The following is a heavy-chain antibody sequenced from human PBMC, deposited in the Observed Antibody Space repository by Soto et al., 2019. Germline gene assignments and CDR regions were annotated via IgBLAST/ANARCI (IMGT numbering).Heavy chain of an antibody. D-gene: IGHD5-12*01. J-gene: IGHJ6*03. Sequence: GGSLRLSCAASGFTFSSYAMSWVRQAPGRGLEWVSAISGSGGSTYYADSVKGRFTISRDNSKNTLYLQMSSLRAEDTAVYYCAKDRGYSGYDDYYYMGVWGKGTTVTVSS. CDR2: ISGSGGST. V-gene: IGHV3-23*01. CDR1: GFTFSSYA. CDR3: AKDRGYSGYDDYYYMGV.